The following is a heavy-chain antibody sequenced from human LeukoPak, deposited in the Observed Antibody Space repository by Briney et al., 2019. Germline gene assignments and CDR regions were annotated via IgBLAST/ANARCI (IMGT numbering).Heavy chain of an antibody. CDR3: AKDRIAAAGGYSGY. Sequence: PGGSLRLSCAASGFTFSSYGMHWVRQAPGKGLEWVAVISYDGSNKYYADSVKGRFTISRDNSKNTLYLQMNSLRAEDTAVYYCAKDRIAAAGGYSGYWGQGTLVTVSS. V-gene: IGHV3-30*18. CDR2: ISYDGSNK. D-gene: IGHD6-13*01. J-gene: IGHJ4*02. CDR1: GFTFSSYG.